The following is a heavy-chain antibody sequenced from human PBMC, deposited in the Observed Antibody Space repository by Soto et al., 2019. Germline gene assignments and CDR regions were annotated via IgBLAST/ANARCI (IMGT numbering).Heavy chain of an antibody. CDR2: IYHSGST. CDR3: ARDGRVGATHY. J-gene: IGHJ4*02. D-gene: IGHD1-26*01. V-gene: IGHV4-38-2*02. CDR1: GYSISSGYY. Sequence: SETLSLTCAVSGYSISSGYYWGWIRQPPGKGLEWIGSIYHSGSTYYNPSLKRRVTISVDTSKNQFSLKLSSVTAADPAVYYCARDGRVGATHYWGQGTLVTVSS.